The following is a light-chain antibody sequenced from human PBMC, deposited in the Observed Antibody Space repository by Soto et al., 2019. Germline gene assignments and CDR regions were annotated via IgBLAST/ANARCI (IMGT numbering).Light chain of an antibody. Sequence: LTQSPGTLSLSPGERATLSCRASQSVSSSFLAWYQQIPGKAPKLLIYGASTLQSGVPSRFSGSGSGTEFTLTISSLQPEDFATYYCQQLNSYPLTFGGGTEVEIK. V-gene: IGKV1-9*01. J-gene: IGKJ4*01. CDR2: GAS. CDR3: QQLNSYPLT. CDR1: QSVSSSF.